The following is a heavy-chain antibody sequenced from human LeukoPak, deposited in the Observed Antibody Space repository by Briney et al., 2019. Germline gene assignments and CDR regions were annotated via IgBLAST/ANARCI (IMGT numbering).Heavy chain of an antibody. D-gene: IGHD3-10*01. Sequence: ALVKACCKASVYTFTRYDINRVGQATGHGLEWMGWMNPNSGNTGYTQKLQCRVTMNRSVSISTAYMELRSLRSEDTAVDYCARGSAGGVLLWFGESPRYYYGMDVWGQGTTVTVSS. CDR1: VYTFTRYD. CDR3: ARGSAGGVLLWFGESPRYYYGMDV. V-gene: IGHV1-8*01. J-gene: IGHJ6*02. CDR2: MNPNSGNT.